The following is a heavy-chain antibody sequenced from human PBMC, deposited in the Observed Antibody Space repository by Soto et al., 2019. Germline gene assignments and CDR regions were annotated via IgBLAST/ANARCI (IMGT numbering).Heavy chain of an antibody. Sequence: ASVKVSCKASGGTFSSFAINWVRQAPGQGPEWMGGTIPILGTANYAQKFQGRVTTIADETTNTASLELTSLRSEDTAVYYCARGNALDIWGQGTTVTVSS. CDR1: GGTFSSFA. J-gene: IGHJ6*02. CDR2: TIPILGTA. CDR3: ARGNALDI. V-gene: IGHV1-69*13.